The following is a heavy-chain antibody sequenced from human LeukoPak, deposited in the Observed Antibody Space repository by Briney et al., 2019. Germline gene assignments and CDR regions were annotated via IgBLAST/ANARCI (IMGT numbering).Heavy chain of an antibody. J-gene: IGHJ4*02. D-gene: IGHD3-10*01. CDR3: ARSPMVWGAIMFFDY. V-gene: IGHV1-2*02. Sequence: ASVKVSCKASGYTFTGYYMHWVRQAPGQGLEWMGWINPNSGGTNYAQKFQGRVTMTRDTSISTAYMELSRLRSDDTAVYYCARSPMVWGAIMFFDYWGQGTLVTVSS. CDR2: INPNSGGT. CDR1: GYTFTGYY.